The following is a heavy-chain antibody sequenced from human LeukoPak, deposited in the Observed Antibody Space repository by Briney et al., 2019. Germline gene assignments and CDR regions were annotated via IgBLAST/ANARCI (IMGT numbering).Heavy chain of an antibody. Sequence: GGSLRLSCAASGFTFSSYGMHWVRQAPGKGLEWVAVISYDGSNKYYADSVKGRFTISRGNSKNTLYLQMNSLRAEDTAVYYCAKGGGYSHYYFDYWGQGTLVTVSS. CDR3: AKGGGYSHYYFDY. CDR2: ISYDGSNK. J-gene: IGHJ4*02. CDR1: GFTFSSYG. D-gene: IGHD5-18*01. V-gene: IGHV3-30*18.